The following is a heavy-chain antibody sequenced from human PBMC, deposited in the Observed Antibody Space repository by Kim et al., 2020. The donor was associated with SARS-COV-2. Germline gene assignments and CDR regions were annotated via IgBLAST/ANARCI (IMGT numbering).Heavy chain of an antibody. CDR3: ARDSRRITIFGVVIQGGGAGLPLPDY. Sequence: ASVKVSCKASGYTFTSYGISWVRQAPGQGLEWMGWISAYNGNTNYAQKLQGRVTMTTDTSTSTAYMELRSLRSYDTAVYYCARDSRRITIFGVVIQGGGAGLPLPDYWGQGTLVTVSS. J-gene: IGHJ4*02. CDR1: GYTFTSYG. V-gene: IGHV1-18*01. CDR2: ISAYNGNT. D-gene: IGHD3-3*01.